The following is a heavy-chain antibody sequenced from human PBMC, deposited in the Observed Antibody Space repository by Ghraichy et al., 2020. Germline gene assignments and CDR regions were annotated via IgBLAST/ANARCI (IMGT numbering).Heavy chain of an antibody. CDR2: ISISSRSI. Sequence: GGSLRLSCVGSGFIFSGYNMNWVRQSPGKGLEWVAYISISSRSIFYADSVKGRFTVSSDNAKNSLSLQMSSLRNEDTAVYYCARASRVVRFYYYDGMDVWGQGTTVTVSS. D-gene: IGHD2-21*01. CDR1: GFIFSGYN. V-gene: IGHV3-48*02. J-gene: IGHJ6*02. CDR3: ARASRVVRFYYYDGMDV.